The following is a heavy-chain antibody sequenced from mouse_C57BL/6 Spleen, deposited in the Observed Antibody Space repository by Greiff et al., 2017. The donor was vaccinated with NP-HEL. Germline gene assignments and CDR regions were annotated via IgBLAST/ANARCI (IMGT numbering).Heavy chain of an antibody. D-gene: IGHD1-1*02. Sequence: QVQLQQSGAELVRPGASVKLSCKASGYTFTDYYINWVKQRPGQGLEWIARIYPGSGNTYYNEKFKGKATLTAEKSSSTAYMQLSSLTSEDSAVYFCAREGYGKAYFDYWGQGTTLTVSS. J-gene: IGHJ2*01. CDR3: AREGYGKAYFDY. V-gene: IGHV1-76*01. CDR2: IYPGSGNT. CDR1: GYTFTDYY.